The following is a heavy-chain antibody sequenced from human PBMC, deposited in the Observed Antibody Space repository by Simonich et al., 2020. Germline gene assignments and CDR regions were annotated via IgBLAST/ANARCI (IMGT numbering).Heavy chain of an antibody. Sequence: QVQLVQSGAEVKKPGASVKVSCKGSGYTLTELSMHWVRQAPGKGLEWMGGFDPENVETIYEQKFQGRVTMTEDTSTDTTYMELSSLRSEDTAVYYCATVSYYDSSGYLLDYWGQGTLVTVSS. CDR1: GYTLTELS. J-gene: IGHJ4*02. D-gene: IGHD3-22*01. CDR2: FDPENVET. CDR3: ATVSYYDSSGYLLDY. V-gene: IGHV1-24*01.